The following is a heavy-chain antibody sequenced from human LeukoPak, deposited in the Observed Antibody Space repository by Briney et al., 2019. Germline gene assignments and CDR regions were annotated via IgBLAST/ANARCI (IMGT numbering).Heavy chain of an antibody. CDR1: GFTLSRYS. CDR2: IFPSGGEI. Sequence: QSGGSLRLSCAASGFTLSRYSMNWVRQAPGKGLEWVSSIFPSGGEIHYADSVRGRFTISRDNSKSTLSLQMNSLRAEDTAIYYCATYRQVLLPFESWGQGTLVTVSS. D-gene: IGHD2-8*02. J-gene: IGHJ4*02. V-gene: IGHV3-23*01. CDR3: ATYRQVLLPFES.